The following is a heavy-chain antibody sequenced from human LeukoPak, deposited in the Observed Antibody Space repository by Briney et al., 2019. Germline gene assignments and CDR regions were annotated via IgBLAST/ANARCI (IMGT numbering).Heavy chain of an antibody. CDR1: GGSISSGDYY. D-gene: IGHD5-12*01. J-gene: IGHJ4*02. V-gene: IGHV4-30-4*01. CDR3: ARDPGGYSGYGRGYYFDF. Sequence: PSQTLSLTCTVSGGSISSGDYYWSWIRQPPGKGLEWIGYIYNSGSTDYNPSLRSRVIISADKSKNQFSLKLSSVTAADTAVYYCARDPGGYSGYGRGYYFDFWGQGTLVTVSS. CDR2: IYNSGST.